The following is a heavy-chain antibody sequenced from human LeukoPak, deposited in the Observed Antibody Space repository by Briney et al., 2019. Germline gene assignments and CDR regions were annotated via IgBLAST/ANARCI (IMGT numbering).Heavy chain of an antibody. CDR3: AKTSRPYYDFWSGYSLDY. J-gene: IGHJ4*02. D-gene: IGHD3-3*01. V-gene: IGHV3-23*01. CDR2: ISGSGGST. CDR1: GFTFSNYA. Sequence: GGSLRLSCAASGFTFSNYAMSWVRQAPGKGLEWVSAISGSGGSTYYADSVKGRFTISRDNSKNTLYLQMNSLRAEDTAVYYCAKTSRPYYDFWSGYSLDYWGQGTLVTVSS.